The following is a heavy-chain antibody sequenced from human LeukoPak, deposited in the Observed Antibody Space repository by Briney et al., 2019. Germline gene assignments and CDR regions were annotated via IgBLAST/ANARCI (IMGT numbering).Heavy chain of an antibody. V-gene: IGHV3-74*01. CDR2: INSDGSST. D-gene: IGHD5-18*01. CDR1: GFSFSAYW. CDR3: ARGGGRNTTMVWAFDY. Sequence: GGSLRLSCVASGFSFSAYWMHWVRQAPGKGLMWVSHINSDGSSTRYADSVKGRFTISRDNSKNTPLLQMGSLRAEDMAVYYCARGGGRNTTMVWAFDYWGQGTLVTVSS. J-gene: IGHJ4*02.